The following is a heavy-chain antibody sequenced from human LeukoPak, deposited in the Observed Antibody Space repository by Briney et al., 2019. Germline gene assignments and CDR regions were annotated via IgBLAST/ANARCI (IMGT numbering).Heavy chain of an antibody. D-gene: IGHD2-2*01. CDR3: VRGVPVTPGIDY. Sequence: GGSLRLSCATSGFTFSTYCMHWVRQPPGKGLVWVSQICTDETTIRYADSVKGRFTISRDNAKNTLYLQMSSLRVEDTAVYYCVRGVPVTPGIDYWGQGTLVTVSS. J-gene: IGHJ4*02. CDR2: ICTDETTI. CDR1: GFTFSTYC. V-gene: IGHV3-74*01.